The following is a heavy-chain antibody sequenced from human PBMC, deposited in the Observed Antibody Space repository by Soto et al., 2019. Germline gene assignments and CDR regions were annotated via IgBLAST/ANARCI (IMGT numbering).Heavy chain of an antibody. J-gene: IGHJ4*02. V-gene: IGHV4-34*01. Sequence: XETLSLTFHVDGGSFSGYYSIWIRRPPGKGLEWIGEINHSGSTNYNPSLKSRVTISVDTSKNQFSLKLSCVTAADTAVYYCASRAGQLRFGGSDYWGQGPLVTVSS. CDR1: GGSFSGYY. CDR3: ASRAGQLRFGGSDY. D-gene: IGHD3-16*01. CDR2: INHSGST.